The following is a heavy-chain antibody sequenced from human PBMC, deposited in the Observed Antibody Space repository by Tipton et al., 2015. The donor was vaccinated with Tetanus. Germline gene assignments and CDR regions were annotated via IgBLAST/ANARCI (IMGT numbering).Heavy chain of an antibody. D-gene: IGHD3-16*01. CDR2: ITGGGTST. Sequence: SLRLSCAASGFTFSNNYMSWIRQAPGKGLEWISYITGGGTSTFYADSVMGRFTISRDNAKKSLFLQMNSLRDEDTAVYYCGREPGGGYAVFDYWGQGALVTVSS. J-gene: IGHJ4*02. CDR3: GREPGGGYAVFDY. V-gene: IGHV3-11*04. CDR1: GFTFSNNY.